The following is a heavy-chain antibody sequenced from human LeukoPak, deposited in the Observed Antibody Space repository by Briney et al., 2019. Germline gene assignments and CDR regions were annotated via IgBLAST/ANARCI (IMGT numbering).Heavy chain of an antibody. CDR1: GFTFSSYA. CDR3: AKDLVIPPFGY. Sequence: GGSLRLSCAASGFTFSSYAMSWVRQAPGKGPEWVSAISGSGGSTYYADSVKGRFTISRDNSKNTLYLQMNSLRAEDTAVYYCAKDLVIPPFGYWGQGTLVTVSS. J-gene: IGHJ4*02. V-gene: IGHV3-23*01. CDR2: ISGSGGST. D-gene: IGHD2-21*01.